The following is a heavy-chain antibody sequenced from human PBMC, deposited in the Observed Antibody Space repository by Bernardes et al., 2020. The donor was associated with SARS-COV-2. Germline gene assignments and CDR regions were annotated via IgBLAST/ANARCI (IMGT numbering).Heavy chain of an antibody. Sequence: GGALKIPCSGPWYPSNTGLNARVPHTPGKPLRYLRRVYHDDTTARSSPAFQGKVTISADKSVSTAYLQWNSLKASDTAMYYCARLLAFQPSKTTGRTSFDYWGQGTLVTVSS. V-gene: IGHV5-51*01. CDR1: WYPSNTGL. J-gene: IGHJ4*02. D-gene: IGHD1-1*01. CDR3: ARLLAFQPSKTTGRTSFDY. CDR2: VYHDDTTA.